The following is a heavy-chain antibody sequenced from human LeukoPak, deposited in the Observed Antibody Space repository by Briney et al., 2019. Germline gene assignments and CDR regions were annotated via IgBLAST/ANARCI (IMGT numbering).Heavy chain of an antibody. J-gene: IGHJ4*02. CDR2: IRYDGSNK. CDR1: GFTFSSYG. V-gene: IGHV3-30*02. Sequence: GGSLRLSCAASGFTFSSYGMHWVRQAPGKGLEWVAFIRYDGSNKYYADSVKGRFTISRDNSRNTLYLQMNSLRAEDTAMYYCAEDSCSGGTCSFSHWSQGTLVTVSS. D-gene: IGHD2-15*01. CDR3: AEDSCSGGTCSFSH.